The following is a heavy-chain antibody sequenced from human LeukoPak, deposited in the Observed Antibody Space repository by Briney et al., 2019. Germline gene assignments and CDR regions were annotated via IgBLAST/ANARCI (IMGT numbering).Heavy chain of an antibody. V-gene: IGHV3-21*01. J-gene: IGHJ4*02. CDR3: ARDLSFEYSSSPIDY. D-gene: IGHD6-6*01. CDR1: GFTFSSYS. CDR2: ISSSSSYI. Sequence: GGSLRLXCAASGFTFSSYSMNWVRQAPGKGLEWVSSISSSSSYIYYADSVKGRFTISRDNAKNSLCLQMNSLRAEDTAVYYCARDLSFEYSSSPIDYWGQGTLVTVSS.